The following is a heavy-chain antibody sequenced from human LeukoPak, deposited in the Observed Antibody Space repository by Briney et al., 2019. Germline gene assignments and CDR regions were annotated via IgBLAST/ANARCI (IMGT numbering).Heavy chain of an antibody. CDR3: ARVVYSSSWPTYYYYGMDV. CDR2: IWYDRSDK. V-gene: IGHV3-33*01. Sequence: GGSLRLSCAASGFTFTSYGMHWVRQAPGKGLEWVAVIWYDRSDKYYADSVKGRFTISRDNSKNTLYLQMNSLRAEDTAVYYCARVVYSSSWPTYYYYGMDVWGQGTTVTVSS. CDR1: GFTFTSYG. D-gene: IGHD6-13*01. J-gene: IGHJ6*02.